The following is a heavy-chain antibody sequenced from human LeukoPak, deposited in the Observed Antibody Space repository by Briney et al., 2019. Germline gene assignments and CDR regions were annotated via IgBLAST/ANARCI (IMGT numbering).Heavy chain of an antibody. Sequence: GGSLRLSCAASGFTFSSYSMNWVRQAPGKGLEWVSYISSSSSTIYYADSVKGRFTISRDNAKNSLYLQMSSLRAEDSAMYYCATYRPLPYWGQGTLVTVSS. V-gene: IGHV3-48*01. CDR1: GFTFSSYS. J-gene: IGHJ4*02. D-gene: IGHD2-2*02. CDR3: ATYRPLPY. CDR2: ISSSSSTI.